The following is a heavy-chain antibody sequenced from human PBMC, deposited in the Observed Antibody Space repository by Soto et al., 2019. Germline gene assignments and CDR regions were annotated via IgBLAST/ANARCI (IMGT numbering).Heavy chain of an antibody. CDR2: IWFDGSNK. Sequence: GGCLGLSCAACGFTFSSYGMHWVRQAPGKGLEWVAVIWFDGSNKYHADSVKGRFTISRDNSKNTLYLQMNSLRAEDTAGYYCTGEPTAYFSMACWGQGTLVTVSP. V-gene: IGHV3-33*01. J-gene: IGHJ4*02. CDR1: GFTFSSYG. D-gene: IGHD3-16*01. CDR3: TGEPTAYFSMAC.